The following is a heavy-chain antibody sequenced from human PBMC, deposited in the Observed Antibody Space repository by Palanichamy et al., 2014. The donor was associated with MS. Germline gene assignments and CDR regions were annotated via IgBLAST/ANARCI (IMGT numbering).Heavy chain of an antibody. V-gene: IGHV3-7*03. CDR1: GFNFSGYW. J-gene: IGHJ4*02. D-gene: IGHD1-14*01. Sequence: EVQLVESWGNVGPAGGSLRLSCEASGFNFSGYWMNWVRQAPGKGLEWVANIKYDGSQIYYVDSVKGRFTISRDNANNSLFLQMNSLRPDDTAVYFRARGKTTGYWGQGTLVTVSS. CDR3: ARGKTTGY. CDR2: IKYDGSQI.